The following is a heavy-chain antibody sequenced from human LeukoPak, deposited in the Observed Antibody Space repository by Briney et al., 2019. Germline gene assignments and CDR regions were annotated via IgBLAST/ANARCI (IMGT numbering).Heavy chain of an antibody. CDR1: GGSISSSSYY. Sequence: SETLSLTCTVSGGSISSSSYYWGWIRQPPGKGLEWIGSIYYSGSTYYNPSLKSRVTISVDTSKNQFSLKLSSVTAADTAVYYCARDRGSYYSETFDYWGQGTLVTVSS. CDR3: ARDRGSYYSETFDY. V-gene: IGHV4-39*07. J-gene: IGHJ4*02. D-gene: IGHD1-26*01. CDR2: IYYSGST.